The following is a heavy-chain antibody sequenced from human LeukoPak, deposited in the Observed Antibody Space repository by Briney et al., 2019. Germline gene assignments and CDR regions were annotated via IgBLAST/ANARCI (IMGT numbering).Heavy chain of an antibody. Sequence: GASVKVSCKASGYTFTVHYLHWLRQAPGQGLEWMGWIKPDSGATNFAHNFQGRVTMTSDTSINTAYMELSSLTSDDTAVYYCARDHDYGPDYWGQGTLVTVSA. CDR2: IKPDSGAT. D-gene: IGHD4/OR15-4a*01. V-gene: IGHV1-2*02. CDR3: ARDHDYGPDY. CDR1: GYTFTVHY. J-gene: IGHJ4*02.